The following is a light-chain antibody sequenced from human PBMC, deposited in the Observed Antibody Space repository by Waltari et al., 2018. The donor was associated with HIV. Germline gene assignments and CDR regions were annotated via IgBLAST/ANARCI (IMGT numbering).Light chain of an antibody. V-gene: IGLV1-44*01. J-gene: IGLJ3*02. CDR2: HDP. CDR3: AAWDDSLSGFV. CDR1: GSNIGSRT. Sequence: QSVLTQPPSLSAAPGHKINISCSGGGSNIGSRTVPWYQQLPSRAPKLNIYHDPRRPSGVSDRFTASKFGTSASLFISKLQAADEATYYCAAWDDSLSGFVFGGGT.